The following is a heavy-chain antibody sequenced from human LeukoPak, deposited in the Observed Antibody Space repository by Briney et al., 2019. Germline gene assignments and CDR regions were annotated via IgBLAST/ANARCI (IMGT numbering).Heavy chain of an antibody. CDR1: GFTFSGYW. V-gene: IGHV3-74*01. CDR2: IDNDGHGI. CDR3: AAGGGWDPSFGVVTHIDA. D-gene: IGHD3-3*01. Sequence: PGGSLSLSCVTSGFTFSGYWMHWVRQGPEKGLELVSRIDNDGHGIIYADSVKGRFTTSRDNVKNTLYLQMNSLRVVDTAVYYCAAGGGWDPSFGVVTHIDAWGKGTTVVVS. J-gene: IGHJ6*03.